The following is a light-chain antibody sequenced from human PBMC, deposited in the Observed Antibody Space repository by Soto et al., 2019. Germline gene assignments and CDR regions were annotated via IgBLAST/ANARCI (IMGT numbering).Light chain of an antibody. CDR2: DVS. J-gene: IGLJ3*02. CDR1: SSDVGAYNL. CDR3: SSYTNNSTLV. Sequence: QSALTQPASVSGSPGQSITISCTGTSSDVGAYNLVSWYQQHPGRAPKLFIFDVSDQPSGVSDRFSGSKSGNTASLTISGLQAEDEASYYCSSYTNNSTLVFGGGTKLTVL. V-gene: IGLV2-14*02.